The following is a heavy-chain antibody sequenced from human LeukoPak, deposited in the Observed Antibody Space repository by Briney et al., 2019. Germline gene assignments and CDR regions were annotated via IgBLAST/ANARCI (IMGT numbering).Heavy chain of an antibody. J-gene: IGHJ6*03. CDR2: INPNSGGT. V-gene: IGHV1-2*02. D-gene: IGHD5-12*01. CDR1: GYTFTGYY. CDR3: ARDPSVATTGIYYYYYYMDV. Sequence: RASVKVSCEASGYTFTGYYMHWVRQAPGQGLEWMGWINPNSGGTNYAQKFQGRVTMTRDTSISTAYMELSRLRSDDTAVYYCARDPSVATTGIYYYYYYMDVWGKGTTVTVSS.